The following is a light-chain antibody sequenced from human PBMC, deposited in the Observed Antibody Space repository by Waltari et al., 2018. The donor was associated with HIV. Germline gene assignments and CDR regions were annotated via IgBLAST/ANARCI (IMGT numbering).Light chain of an antibody. V-gene: IGLV3-21*04. Sequence: SYVLTQPPSISVAPGKTAKITCGGNNIGNRDVQWYQQKPGQAPILVIFDDDHRPSGIPERFSGSNSDNTATLTINRVEVGDEADYYCQVWDSGSDHVFGSGTTVTVL. CDR3: QVWDSGSDHV. CDR2: DDD. J-gene: IGLJ1*01. CDR1: NIGNRD.